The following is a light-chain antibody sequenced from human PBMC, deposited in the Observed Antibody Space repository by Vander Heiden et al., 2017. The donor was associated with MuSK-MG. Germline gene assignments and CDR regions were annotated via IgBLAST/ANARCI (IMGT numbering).Light chain of an antibody. V-gene: IGKV1-33*01. CDR2: DAS. J-gene: IGKJ4*01. CDR3: QQYDNLPLT. Sequence: DIQVTPAPSTLSASAGERATLTCQASQDISNYLNWYQQKPGQAPKLLIYDASNMATGVPSRFSGSGSGTEFTFTISSLQPEDIATYYCQQYDNLPLTFGGGTKVEIK. CDR1: QDISNY.